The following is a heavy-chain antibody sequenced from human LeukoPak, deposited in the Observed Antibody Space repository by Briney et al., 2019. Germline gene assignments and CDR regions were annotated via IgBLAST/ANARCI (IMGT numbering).Heavy chain of an antibody. D-gene: IGHD1-26*01. V-gene: IGHV3-74*01. J-gene: IGHJ4*02. CDR2: ISRDGTTT. Sequence: GGSLRLSCAASGFTFSMYSMNWVRQAPGKGLEWVSRISRDGTTTTYADSVKGRFTISRDNAKNTLYLEMNSLRAEDTAVYFCARDGVGASHDYWGQGTLVTVSS. CDR3: ARDGVGASHDY. CDR1: GFTFSMYS.